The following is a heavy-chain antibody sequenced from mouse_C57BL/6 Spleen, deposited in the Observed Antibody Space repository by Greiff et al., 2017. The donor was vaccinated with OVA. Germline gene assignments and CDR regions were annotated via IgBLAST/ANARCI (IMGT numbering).Heavy chain of an antibody. CDR2: IYPGDGDT. V-gene: IGHV1-82*01. CDR3: ARCYYSNPYYYAMDY. J-gene: IGHJ4*01. Sequence: QVQLQQSGPELVKPGASVKISCKASGYAFSSSWMNWVKQRPGKGLEWIGRIYPGDGDTNYNGKFNGKATLTADKSSSTAYMQLSSLTSEDSAVYFCARCYYSNPYYYAMDYWGQGTSVTVSS. CDR1: GYAFSSSW. D-gene: IGHD2-5*01.